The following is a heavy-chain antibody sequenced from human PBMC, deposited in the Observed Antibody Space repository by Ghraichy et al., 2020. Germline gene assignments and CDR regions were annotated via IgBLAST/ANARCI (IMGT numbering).Heavy chain of an antibody. CDR3: ARELNYYDSSDYYPYFDY. CDR2: ISSSSSYI. CDR1: GFIFSSYS. Sequence: GGSLRLSCAASGFIFSSYSLTWVRQAPGKGLEWVSSISSSSSYIYYADSVKGRFTISRDNAKNSLYLQMNSLRAEDTAVYYCARELNYYDSSDYYPYFDYWGQGTLVTVSS. D-gene: IGHD3-22*01. J-gene: IGHJ4*02. V-gene: IGHV3-21*01.